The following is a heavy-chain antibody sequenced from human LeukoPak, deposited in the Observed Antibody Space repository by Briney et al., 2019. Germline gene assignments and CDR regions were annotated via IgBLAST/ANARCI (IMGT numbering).Heavy chain of an antibody. J-gene: IGHJ6*02. V-gene: IGHV6-1*01. CDR3: ARVYCSVTSCPIYYYYGMDV. CDR1: GDSVSTNSAA. D-gene: IGHD2-2*01. Sequence: SQTLSLTCGISGDSVSTNSAAWNWIRQSPSRGLEWLGRTYYRSKWYNDYAVSVKSRITINPDTSKNQFSLQLNSVTPEDTAVYYCARVYCSVTSCPIYYYYGMDVWGQGTTVTVSS. CDR2: TYYRSKWYN.